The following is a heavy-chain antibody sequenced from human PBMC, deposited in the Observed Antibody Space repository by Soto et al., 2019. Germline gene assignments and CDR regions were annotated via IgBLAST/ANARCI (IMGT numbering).Heavy chain of an antibody. CDR2: ISYDGSNK. V-gene: IGHV3-30*03. CDR1: GFTFSSYG. D-gene: IGHD2-2*01. CDR3: ARGASTPWAPFDP. J-gene: IGHJ5*02. Sequence: VGSLRLSCAASGFTFSSYGMHWVRQAPGKGLEWVAVISYDGSNKYYADSVKGRFTISRDNSKNTLYLQMNSLRAEDTAVYYCARGASTPWAPFDPWGQGTLVTVSS.